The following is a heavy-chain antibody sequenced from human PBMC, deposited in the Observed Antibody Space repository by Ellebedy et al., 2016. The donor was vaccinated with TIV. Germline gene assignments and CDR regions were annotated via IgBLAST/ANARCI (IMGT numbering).Heavy chain of an antibody. CDR3: ARHTSMAPSFVD. CDR1: GGPINSTNYY. D-gene: IGHD2/OR15-2a*01. J-gene: IGHJ4*02. CDR2: IYYSGST. V-gene: IGHV4-39*01. Sequence: MPSETLSLTCTVSGGPINSTNYYWGWIRQSPGKGLEWIGSIYYSGSTYYNPSLTSRVTISVAASKNQFSLRLSSVTAADTAVYYCARHTSMAPSFVDWGQGTLVTVSS.